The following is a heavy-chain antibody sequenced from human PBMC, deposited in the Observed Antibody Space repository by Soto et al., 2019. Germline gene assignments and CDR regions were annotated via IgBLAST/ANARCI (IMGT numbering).Heavy chain of an antibody. Sequence: QVQLVQSGAEVKKPGSSVQVSCKASGGTFSSYAISWVRQSPGQGREWLGGIIPIFGTANYAQKFQGRVTITADESTSPAYMELSSLRSEDTAVDYCARVGAVVGHYNYYYGMDVWGQGTTVTVSS. J-gene: IGHJ6*02. CDR1: GGTFSSYA. CDR2: IIPIFGTA. CDR3: ARVGAVVGHYNYYYGMDV. D-gene: IGHD2-15*01. V-gene: IGHV1-69*01.